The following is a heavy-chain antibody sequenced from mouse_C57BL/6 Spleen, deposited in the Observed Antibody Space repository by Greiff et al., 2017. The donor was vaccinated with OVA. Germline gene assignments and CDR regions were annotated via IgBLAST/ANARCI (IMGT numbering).Heavy chain of an antibody. CDR3: ARSFYYDYDESYYFDY. D-gene: IGHD2-4*01. CDR1: GYTFTDHT. Sequence: VQLQQSAAELVKPGASVKISCKVSGYTFTDHTIHWMKQRPEQGLEWIGYIYPRDGSTKYNEKFKGKATLTADKSSSTAYMQLNSLTSEDSAVYFCARSFYYDYDESYYFDYWGQGTTLTVSS. J-gene: IGHJ2*01. V-gene: IGHV1-78*01. CDR2: IYPRDGST.